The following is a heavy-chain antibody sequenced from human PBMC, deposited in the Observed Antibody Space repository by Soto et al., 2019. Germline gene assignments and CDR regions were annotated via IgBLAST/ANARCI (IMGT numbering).Heavy chain of an antibody. V-gene: IGHV4-59*01. CDR3: AREGNLGRWLQPLDF. CDR1: GGSISSYY. D-gene: IGHD5-12*01. J-gene: IGHJ4*02. CDR2: IYYSGST. Sequence: SETLSLTCTVSGGSISSYYCSWIRQPPGKGLEWIGYIYYSGSTNYNPSLKSRVSMSVDTSKNQFSLRLISVTAADTAKYFCAREGNLGRWLQPLDFWGQGTLVTVSS.